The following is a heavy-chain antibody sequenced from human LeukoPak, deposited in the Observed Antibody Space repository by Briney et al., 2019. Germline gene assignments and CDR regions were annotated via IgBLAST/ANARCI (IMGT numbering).Heavy chain of an antibody. CDR1: GGSISSYY. Sequence: SETLSLTCAVSGGSISSYYWSWIRQPPGKGLEWIGDVSHSGSTNYNPSLKSRVTVSVDTSKDQFSLKLTSVTAADTAVYYCARTGSSWPLYYYYYMDVWGKGTTVTVSS. CDR2: VSHSGST. V-gene: IGHV4-59*12. J-gene: IGHJ6*03. CDR3: ARTGSSWPLYYYYYMDV. D-gene: IGHD6-13*01.